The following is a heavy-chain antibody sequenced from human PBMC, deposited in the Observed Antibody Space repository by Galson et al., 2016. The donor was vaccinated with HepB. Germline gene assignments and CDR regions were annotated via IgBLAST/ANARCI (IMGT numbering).Heavy chain of an antibody. V-gene: IGHV1-3*01. D-gene: IGHD6-6*01. CDR1: GYPFTTYA. CDR3: ARLSGVGPGQARLTSFDY. CDR2: INADNGHT. J-gene: IGHJ4*02. Sequence: SVKVSCKASGYPFTTYAMHWVRQAPGHRLEWMGWINADNGHTKYSQRFQGRATFTRDTSASTAYMELRSLISEDTAVYYRARLSGVGPGQARLTSFDYWGQGTQLTVSS.